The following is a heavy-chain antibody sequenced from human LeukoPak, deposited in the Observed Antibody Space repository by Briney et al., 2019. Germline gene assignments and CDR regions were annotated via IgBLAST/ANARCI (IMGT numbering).Heavy chain of an antibody. V-gene: IGHV1-69*04. D-gene: IGHD1-1*01. Sequence: GASVKVSCKASGGTFSSYAISWVRQAPGQGLEWMGRIIPILGIANYAQKFQGRVTITADKSTSTAYMELSSLRSEDTAVYYCARDYLRYNWNDGLSGYWLYWGQGTLVTVSS. CDR3: ARDYLRYNWNDGLSGYWLY. CDR1: GGTFSSYA. CDR2: IIPILGIA. J-gene: IGHJ4*02.